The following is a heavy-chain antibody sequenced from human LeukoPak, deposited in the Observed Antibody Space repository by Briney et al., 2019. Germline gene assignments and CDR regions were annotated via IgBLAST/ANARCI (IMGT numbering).Heavy chain of an antibody. CDR1: GVSFSSYY. CDR3: ARGDDILDY. CDR2: IYYSGSS. D-gene: IGHD3-9*01. V-gene: IGHV4-59*08. J-gene: IGHJ4*02. Sequence: SETLSLTCTVSGVSFSSYYWSWIRQPPGKGLEWVGYIYYSGSSNYNPSLKSRVTISVDTSKNQFSLKLSSVTAADPDVYYCARGDDILDYWGQGTLVTVSS.